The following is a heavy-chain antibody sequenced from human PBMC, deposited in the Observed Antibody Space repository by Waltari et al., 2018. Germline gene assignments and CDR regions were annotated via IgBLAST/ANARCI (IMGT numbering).Heavy chain of an antibody. CDR2: IKQDRSEK. J-gene: IGHJ4*02. D-gene: IGHD6-19*01. CDR1: GFTFSSYW. Sequence: EVQLVESGGGLVQPGGSLRLSCAASGFTFSSYWMSWVRQAPGNGLEGVANIKQDRSEKSFVDFVKGRCTISRDNAKKSLYLQMNSLRAEDTAVYYCARETYFSVAGRLDYWGQGTLVTVSS. V-gene: IGHV3-7*01. CDR3: ARETYFSVAGRLDY.